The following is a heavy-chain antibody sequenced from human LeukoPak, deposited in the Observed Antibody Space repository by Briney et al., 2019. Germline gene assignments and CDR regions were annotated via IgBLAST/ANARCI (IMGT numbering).Heavy chain of an antibody. Sequence: GASVKVSCKASGYTFTSYGISWVRQAPGQGGEGMGWISAYNGNTNYAQKLQGRITMTTDTSTSTAYMEVRSLRSDDTAVYYCARSPPYYDFWSGYFSSGYYYMDVWGKGTTVTVSS. CDR2: ISAYNGNT. CDR3: ARSPPYYDFWSGYFSSGYYYMDV. V-gene: IGHV1-18*01. J-gene: IGHJ6*03. CDR1: GYTFTSYG. D-gene: IGHD3-3*01.